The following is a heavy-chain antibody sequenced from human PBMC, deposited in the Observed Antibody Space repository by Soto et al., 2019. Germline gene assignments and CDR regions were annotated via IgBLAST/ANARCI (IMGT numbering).Heavy chain of an antibody. J-gene: IGHJ4*02. CDR2: IYWDDDK. CDR3: AHIVVAALGYYFDY. D-gene: IGHD5-12*01. CDR1: GFSLSSTRMA. Sequence: QITLKESGPTLVKPTQTLTLTCTFSGFSLSSTRMAVGWIRQPPGKALEWLALIYWDDDKRYSPFLKSRLTITKDTSKNQVVLTMSNMDLVDTARYYCAHIVVAALGYYFDYWGQGTLVTVSS. V-gene: IGHV2-5*02.